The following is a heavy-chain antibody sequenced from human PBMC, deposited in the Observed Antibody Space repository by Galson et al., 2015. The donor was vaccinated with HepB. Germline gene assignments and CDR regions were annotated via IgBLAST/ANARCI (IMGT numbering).Heavy chain of an antibody. CDR1: GGTFSSYA. Sequence: SVKVSCKASGGTFSSYAISWVRQAPGQGLEWMGGIIPIFGTANYAQKFQGRVTITADESTSTAYMELNSLRSEDTAVYYCARGRSVTAMVKGVGDAFDIWGQGTMVTVSS. CDR2: IIPIFGTA. D-gene: IGHD5-18*01. V-gene: IGHV1-69*13. J-gene: IGHJ3*02. CDR3: ARGRSVTAMVKGVGDAFDI.